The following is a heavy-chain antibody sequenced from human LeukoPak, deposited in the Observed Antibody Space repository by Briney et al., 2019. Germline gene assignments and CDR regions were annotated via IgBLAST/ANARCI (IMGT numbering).Heavy chain of an antibody. V-gene: IGHV3-30*01. D-gene: IGHD2-2*02. Sequence: PGGSLRLSCAASGFTFSSYAMHWVRQAPGKGLEWVAVIPYDGSNKYYADSVKGRFTISRDNSKNTLYLQMNCLRAEDTAVYYCARDMRRYCSSTSCYRADYWGQGTLVTVSS. CDR2: IPYDGSNK. CDR1: GFTFSSYA. CDR3: ARDMRRYCSSTSCYRADY. J-gene: IGHJ4*02.